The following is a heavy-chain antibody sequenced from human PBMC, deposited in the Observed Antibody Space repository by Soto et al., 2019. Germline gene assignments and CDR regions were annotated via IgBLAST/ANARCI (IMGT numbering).Heavy chain of an antibody. V-gene: IGHV4-31*01. CDR2: IYHSGTT. J-gene: IGHJ5*02. D-gene: IGHD6-13*01. Sequence: QVQLQESGPGLVEPSQTLSLTCTVSSGSISGGGYYWSWIRQHPGKGLEWIGYIYHSGTTYYNPSLKSPLTISXXTSKTQXXXXXXXXTAAXTAVYYXARAWTATAGWANWFDLWGQGTLVTLSS. CDR1: SGSISGGGYY. CDR3: ARAWTATAGWANWFDL.